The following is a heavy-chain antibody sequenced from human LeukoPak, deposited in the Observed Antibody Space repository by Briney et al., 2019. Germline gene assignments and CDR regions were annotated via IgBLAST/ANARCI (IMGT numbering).Heavy chain of an antibody. D-gene: IGHD5-12*01. CDR2: INSDASTT. CDR3: ARGERGYDFDH. Sequence: GGSLRLSCAASGFSLSGYWMHWVRQAPGKGLVWVSRINSDASTTTYADSLLGRFTISRDNAKNTLYLQMNSLRGEDTAVYYCARGERGYDFDHWGQGTLVTVSS. CDR1: GFSLSGYW. J-gene: IGHJ4*02. V-gene: IGHV3-74*01.